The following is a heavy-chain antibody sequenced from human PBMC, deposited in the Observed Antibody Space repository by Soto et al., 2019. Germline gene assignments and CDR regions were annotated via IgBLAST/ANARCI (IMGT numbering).Heavy chain of an antibody. D-gene: IGHD3-3*01. J-gene: IGHJ6*02. CDR3: ARETATYYDFWSGDWQQPPSASYGMAV. V-gene: IGHV3-48*02. Sequence: GGSLRLSCAASGFTFSSYSMNWVRQAPGKGLEWVSYISSSSSTIYYADSVKGRFTISRDNAKNSLYLQMNSLRDEDTAVYYCARETATYYDFWSGDWQQPPSASYGMAVWGQGTTVTVYS. CDR2: ISSSSSTI. CDR1: GFTFSSYS.